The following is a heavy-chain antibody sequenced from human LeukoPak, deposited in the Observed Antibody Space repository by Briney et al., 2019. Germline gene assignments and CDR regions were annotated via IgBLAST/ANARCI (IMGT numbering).Heavy chain of an antibody. V-gene: IGHV4-34*01. CDR1: GGSFSGYY. J-gene: IGHJ4*02. CDR2: INHSGST. D-gene: IGHD3/OR15-3a*01. Sequence: SETLSLTCAVYGGSFSGYYWSWIRQPPGKGLEWIGEINHSGSTNYNPSLKSRVTISVDTSKNQFSLKLSSVTAADTAVYYCVREWQSYKELWLYDFWGQGTLVTVSS. CDR3: VREWQSYKELWLYDF.